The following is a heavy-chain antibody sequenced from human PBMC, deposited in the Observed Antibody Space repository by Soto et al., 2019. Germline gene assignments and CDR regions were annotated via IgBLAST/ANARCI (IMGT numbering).Heavy chain of an antibody. CDR2: IYWDEDK. Sequence: QITLKESGPTLVKPTQTLTLTCTFSGFSLTTHTVGVAWIRQPPGKALEWLALIYWDEDKRYSPSLKNRLTITKHTSKKRAILTMTNMDPVDTATSYCAHIVHFVCRGSNFEFWGQGIRVTVSS. CDR1: GFSLTTHTVG. V-gene: IGHV2-5*02. J-gene: IGHJ4*02. D-gene: IGHD2-15*01. CDR3: AHIVHFVCRGSNFEF.